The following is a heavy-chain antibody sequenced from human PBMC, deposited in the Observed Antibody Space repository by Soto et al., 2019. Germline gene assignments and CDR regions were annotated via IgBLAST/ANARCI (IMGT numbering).Heavy chain of an antibody. J-gene: IGHJ6*02. D-gene: IGHD3-10*01. V-gene: IGHV3-21*01. CDR3: ARVGLLWFGESNQDYYYYGMDV. CDR2: ISSSSSYI. Sequence: PGGSLRLSCAASGFTFSSYSMNWVRQAPGKGLEWVSSISSSSSYIYYADSVKGRFTISRDNAKNSLYLQMNSLRAEDTAVYYCARVGLLWFGESNQDYYYYGMDVWGQGTTVTV. CDR1: GFTFSSYS.